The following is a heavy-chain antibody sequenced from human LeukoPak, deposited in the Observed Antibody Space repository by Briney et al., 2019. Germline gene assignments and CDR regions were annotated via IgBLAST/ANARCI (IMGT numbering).Heavy chain of an antibody. J-gene: IGHJ5*02. CDR2: IRSKAYGGTT. V-gene: IGHV3-49*04. CDR1: GFTFGDYA. CDR3: TRSVAPDGWFDP. Sequence: GSLRLSCTASGFTFGDYAMSWVRQAPGKGLEWVGFIRSKAYGGTTEYAASVKGRFTISRDDSKSIAYLQMNSLKTEDTAVYYCTRSVAPDGWFDPWGQGTLVTVSS.